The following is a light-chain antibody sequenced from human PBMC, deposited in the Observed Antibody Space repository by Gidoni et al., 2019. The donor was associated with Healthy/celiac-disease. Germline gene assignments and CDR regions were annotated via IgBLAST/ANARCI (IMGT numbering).Light chain of an antibody. V-gene: IGLV2-23*01. J-gene: IGLJ2*01. Sequence: QSALTQPASVSGSPGQSITISCTGTSSDVGNYNLVSWYQQHPGKAPKLMIYEGNKRPSGVSNRFSGSKSGNTASLTISGLQAEDEADYYCCSYAGSSTHVVIGGGTKLNVL. CDR3: CSYAGSSTHVV. CDR2: EGN. CDR1: SSDVGNYNL.